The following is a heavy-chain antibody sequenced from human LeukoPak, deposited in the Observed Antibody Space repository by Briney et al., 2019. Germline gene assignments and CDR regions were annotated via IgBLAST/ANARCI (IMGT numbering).Heavy chain of an antibody. CDR3: ARDREGTFDY. D-gene: IGHD3-10*01. V-gene: IGHV3-30*04. Sequence: GGSLRLSCAASGFTFSSYAMHWVRQAPGKGLEWVAVISYDGSNKYYADSVKGRFTISRDNSKNTLYLQMNSLRAEDTTVYYCARDREGTFDYWGQGTLVTVSS. CDR1: GFTFSSYA. J-gene: IGHJ4*02. CDR2: ISYDGSNK.